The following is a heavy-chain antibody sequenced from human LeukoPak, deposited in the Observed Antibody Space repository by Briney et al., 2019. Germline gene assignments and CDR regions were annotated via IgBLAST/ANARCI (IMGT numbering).Heavy chain of an antibody. Sequence: SETLSLTCTVSGGSVSTGRYYWSWIRQPPGKGLEWIGSIYSTSGSTTYNPSLQSRVTIPIDTSKNQFSLKLSSVTAADTAVYYCARVRIGRYDSSGYDWFDPWGQGTLVTVSS. D-gene: IGHD3-22*01. CDR1: GGSVSTGRYY. CDR3: ARVRIGRYDSSGYDWFDP. V-gene: IGHV4-61*01. CDR2: IYSTSGST. J-gene: IGHJ5*02.